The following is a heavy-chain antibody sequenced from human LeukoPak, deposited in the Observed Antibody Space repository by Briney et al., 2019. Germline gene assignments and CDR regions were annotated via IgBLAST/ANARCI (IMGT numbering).Heavy chain of an antibody. V-gene: IGHV3-21*01. CDR2: ISSSSSYI. CDR1: GFTFSSYS. D-gene: IGHD4-17*01. J-gene: IGHJ4*02. CDR3: AKDPYGDYEGGY. Sequence: GGSLRLSCAASGFTFSSYSMNWVRQAPGKGLEWVSSISSSSSYIYYADSVKGRFTISRDNAKNSLYLQMNSLRAEDTAVYYCAKDPYGDYEGGYWGQGTLVTVSS.